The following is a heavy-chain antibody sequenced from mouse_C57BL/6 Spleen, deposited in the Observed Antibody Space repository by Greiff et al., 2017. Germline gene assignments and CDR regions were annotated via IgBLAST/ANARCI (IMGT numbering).Heavy chain of an antibody. J-gene: IGHJ4*01. Sequence: VQLQQPGAELVKPGASVKLSCKASGYTFTSYWMHWVKQRPGQGLEWIGMIHPNSGSTNYNEKFKSKATLTVDKSSSTAYMQLSSLTSEDSAVYYCARLMVTTDYYAMDYWGQGTSVTVSS. D-gene: IGHD2-2*01. V-gene: IGHV1-64*01. CDR3: ARLMVTTDYYAMDY. CDR2: IHPNSGST. CDR1: GYTFTSYW.